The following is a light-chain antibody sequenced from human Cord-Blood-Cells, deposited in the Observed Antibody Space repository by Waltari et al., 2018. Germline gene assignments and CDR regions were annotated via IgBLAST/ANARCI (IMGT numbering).Light chain of an antibody. J-gene: IGKJ4*01. CDR2: DAS. V-gene: IGKV1-33*01. Sequence: DIQMTQSPSSLPASVGDRVTITCQASQDISNYLNWYQQKPGKAPKLLIYDASNLETGAPSRFSGSGSGTDFTFTISSLQPEDIATYYCQQYDNLPLTFGGGTKVEIK. CDR1: QDISNY. CDR3: QQYDNLPLT.